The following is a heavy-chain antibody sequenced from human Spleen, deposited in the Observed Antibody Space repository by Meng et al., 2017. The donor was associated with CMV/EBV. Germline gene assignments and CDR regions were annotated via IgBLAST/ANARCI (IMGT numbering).Heavy chain of an antibody. CDR3: AREMPAAGRYYYYYGMDV. V-gene: IGHV3-21*01. Sequence: GESLKISCAAPGFTFSRYTMNWVRQAPGKGLERVSSISSASDYIYYADSVKGRFTISRDNAKNSLYLQMSSLRAEDTAVYYCAREMPAAGRYYYYYGMDVWGQGTTVTVSS. CDR1: GFTFSRYT. CDR2: ISSASDYI. D-gene: IGHD2-2*01. J-gene: IGHJ6*02.